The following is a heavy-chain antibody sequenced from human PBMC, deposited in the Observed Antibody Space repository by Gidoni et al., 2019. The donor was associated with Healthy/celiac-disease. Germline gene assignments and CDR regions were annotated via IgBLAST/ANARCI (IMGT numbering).Heavy chain of an antibody. CDR3: ASYLAFSGSFTFDY. D-gene: IGHD1-26*01. Sequence: QVQLQQSGPVLVKPSQTLSLTCTVSGGSIRSGDYYWSGIRQPPGKGLEWIGYTYYSGSTYYNPSLKSRVTISVDTSKNQFSLKLSSVTAADTAVYYCASYLAFSGSFTFDYWGQGTLVTVSS. V-gene: IGHV4-30-4*01. J-gene: IGHJ4*02. CDR1: GGSIRSGDYY. CDR2: TYYSGST.